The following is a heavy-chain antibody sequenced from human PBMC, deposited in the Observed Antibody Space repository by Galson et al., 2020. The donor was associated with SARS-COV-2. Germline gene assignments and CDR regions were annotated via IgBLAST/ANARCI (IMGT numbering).Heavy chain of an antibody. V-gene: IGHV4-59*01. CDR2: IYYTGST. J-gene: IGHJ5*02. Sequence: ETSETLSLTCTVSGGSIGSNYWSWIRQPPGKGLEWIGYIYYTGSTNYNSSLKSRVTISVDTSNKHFSLKLTSVTAADTAVYFCTRARSPSHNWFDPWGQGTLGTVSS. CDR3: TRARSPSHNWFDP. CDR1: GGSIGSNY.